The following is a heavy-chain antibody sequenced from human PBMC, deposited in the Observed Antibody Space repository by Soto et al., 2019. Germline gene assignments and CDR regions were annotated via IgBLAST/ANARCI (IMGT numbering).Heavy chain of an antibody. CDR3: ARNTTTVGWFDS. V-gene: IGHV4-30-4*08. CDR1: GESIESGHSY. Sequence: TLSLTCTVSGESIESGHSYWSWIRQPPGKGLEWIGNIYYVGSTSYNPSLKSRVTISVDTSKNHFSLKLNSVTAADTAVYYCARNTTTVGWFDSWGPGTLVTVSS. D-gene: IGHD1-26*01. CDR2: IYYVGST. J-gene: IGHJ5*01.